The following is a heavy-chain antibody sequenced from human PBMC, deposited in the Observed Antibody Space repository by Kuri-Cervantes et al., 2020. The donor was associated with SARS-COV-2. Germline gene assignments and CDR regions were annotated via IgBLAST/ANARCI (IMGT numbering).Heavy chain of an antibody. CDR2: ISSSSSYI. D-gene: IGHD4-17*01. CDR1: GFTFSDYY. CDR3: ARDQTGDSAVGAAFDI. Sequence: LSLTCAASGFTFSDYYMSWVRQAPGKGLEWVSSISSSSSYIYYADSVKGRFTISRDNAKNSLYLQMNSLRAEDTAVYYCARDQTGDSAVGAAFDIWGQGTMVTVSS. V-gene: IGHV3-11*06. J-gene: IGHJ3*02.